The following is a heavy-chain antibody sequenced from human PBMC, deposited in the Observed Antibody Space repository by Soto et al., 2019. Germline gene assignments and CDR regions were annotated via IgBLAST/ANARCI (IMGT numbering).Heavy chain of an antibody. CDR2: IVVGSGTT. J-gene: IGHJ4*02. CDR1: GFTFTYSA. V-gene: IGHV1-58*02. CDR3: XXXXXXXXXXXXXXID. Sequence: QIQLVQSGPEVRKPGTSVKVSCRASGFTFTYSAIQWVRQARGQSLEWIGWIVVGSGTTNFAPKFQERVTITWEMXXXXXXXXXXXXXXXXXXXXXXXXXXXXXXXXXXXXIDWGQGALVTVSS.